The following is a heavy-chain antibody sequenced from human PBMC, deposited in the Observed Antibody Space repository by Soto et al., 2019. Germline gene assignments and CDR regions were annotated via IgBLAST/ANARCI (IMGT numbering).Heavy chain of an antibody. V-gene: IGHV4-59*01. CDR1: GGSISSYY. J-gene: IGHJ5*02. CDR2: IYYSGST. Sequence: SETLSLTCTVSGGSISSYYWSWIRQPPGKGLEWIGYIYYSGSTNYNPSLKSRVTISVDTSKNQFSLKLSSVTAADTAVYYCARGEGAAAGTDWFDPWGQGTLVTVS. CDR3: ARGEGAAAGTDWFDP. D-gene: IGHD6-13*01.